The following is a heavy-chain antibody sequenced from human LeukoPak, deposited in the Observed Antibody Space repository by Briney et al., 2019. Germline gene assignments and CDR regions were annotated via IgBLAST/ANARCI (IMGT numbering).Heavy chain of an antibody. CDR3: ARGRSYYDILTGYSLYYYYGMDV. CDR1: GYTFTNYD. Sequence: GASVKVSCKASGYTFTNYDVNWVRQAPGQGLEWMGWISAYNGNTNYAQKLQGRVTMTTDTSTSTAYMELRSLRSDDTAVYYCARGRSYYDILTGYSLYYYYGMDVWGQGTTVTVSS. J-gene: IGHJ6*02. CDR2: ISAYNGNT. D-gene: IGHD3-9*01. V-gene: IGHV1-18*01.